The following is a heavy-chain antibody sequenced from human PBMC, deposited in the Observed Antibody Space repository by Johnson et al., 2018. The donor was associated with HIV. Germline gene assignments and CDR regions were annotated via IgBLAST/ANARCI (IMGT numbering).Heavy chain of an antibody. J-gene: IGHJ3*02. D-gene: IGHD2-15*01. CDR1: GFTFSDAW. Sequence: EVQVVESGGGLVKPGGSLRLSCAASGFTFSDAWVNWVRQAPGKGLEWVGRMKSQSDGGTTDYGTPVKGRFTISRDDSNNTLYLQMNSLKTEDTAVYYCSTGDIVVQVAALLLPLHEAFDIWGQGTMVTVSS. CDR2: MKSQSDGGTT. V-gene: IGHV3-15*01. CDR3: STGDIVVQVAALLLPLHEAFDI.